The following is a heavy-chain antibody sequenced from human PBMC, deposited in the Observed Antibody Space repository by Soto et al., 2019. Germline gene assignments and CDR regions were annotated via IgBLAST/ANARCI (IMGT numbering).Heavy chain of an antibody. J-gene: IGHJ6*03. CDR2: IYYSGST. D-gene: IGHD3-3*01. Sequence: SETLSLTCTVSGGSISSYYWSWILQPPGKGLEWIGYIYYSGSTNYNPSLKSRVTISVDTSKSQFSLKLSSVTAADTAVYYCAREVYDFWSGFHYYYMDVWGKGTTVTVSS. CDR3: AREVYDFWSGFHYYYMDV. V-gene: IGHV4-59*01. CDR1: GGSISSYY.